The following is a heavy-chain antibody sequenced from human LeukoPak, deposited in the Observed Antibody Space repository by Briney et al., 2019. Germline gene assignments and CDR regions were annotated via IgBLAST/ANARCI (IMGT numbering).Heavy chain of an antibody. CDR1: GFTFSNYW. V-gene: IGHV3-7*04. CDR3: ARTHDRGYFDY. D-gene: IGHD3-9*01. CDR2: IKQDGSEK. J-gene: IGHJ4*02. Sequence: GGSLILSCAASGFTFSNYWMSWVRQALGRGLEWVAIIKQDGSEKYYVDSVKGRFTISRDNAKNSLYLQMNSLRADDTAVYYCARTHDRGYFDYWGQGALVTVSS.